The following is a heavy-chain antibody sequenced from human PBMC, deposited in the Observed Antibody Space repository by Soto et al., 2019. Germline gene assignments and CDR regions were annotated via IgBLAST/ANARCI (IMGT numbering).Heavy chain of an antibody. J-gene: IGHJ4*02. CDR1: GGSISSGTYS. D-gene: IGHD4-4*01. Sequence: SETLSLTCAVSGGSISSGTYSWSWIRQPPGKALEWIGYIYQSGTTYYNPSLKSRVTISVDRSKNQFSLKLSSVTAADTAVYYCASYSNHDRGDYWGQGTLVTVSS. V-gene: IGHV4-30-2*01. CDR3: ASYSNHDRGDY. CDR2: IYQSGTT.